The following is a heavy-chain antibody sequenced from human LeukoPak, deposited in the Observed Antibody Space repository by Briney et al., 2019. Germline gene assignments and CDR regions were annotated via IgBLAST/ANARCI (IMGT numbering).Heavy chain of an antibody. D-gene: IGHD6-13*01. CDR2: IWSDGNNK. V-gene: IGHV3-33*01. Sequence: GESLGLSCAASGFTFSSYAMHWVRQAPGKGLEWVAIIWSDGNNKYFADSVEGRFTISRDTSKNTLFLQMNSLRAEDTAVYYCARGQPGVAAAGNLDYWAREPWSPSPQ. CDR3: ARGQPGVAAAGNLDY. CDR1: GFTFSSYA. J-gene: IGHJ4*02.